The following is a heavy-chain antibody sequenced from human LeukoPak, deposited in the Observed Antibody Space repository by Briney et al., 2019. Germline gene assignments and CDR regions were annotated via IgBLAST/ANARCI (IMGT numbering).Heavy chain of an antibody. V-gene: IGHV1-18*01. J-gene: IGHJ4*02. CDR3: ARARSLSLSN. CDR1: GYTFTNYG. CDR2: ISTNSGKT. Sequence: GASVKVSCKASGYTFTNYGISWVRQAPGQGLEWMGWISTNSGKTKYAQKFQGRVTMTTDTSTSTAYMELRSLRSDDTAVYYCARARSLSLSNWGQGTLVTVSS. D-gene: IGHD2-2*01.